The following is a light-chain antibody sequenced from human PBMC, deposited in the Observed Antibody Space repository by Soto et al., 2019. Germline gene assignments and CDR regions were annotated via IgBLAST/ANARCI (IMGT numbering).Light chain of an antibody. CDR3: SSYAGINNV. Sequence: QSVLTQPPSASGSPGQSVTISCTGTSSDVGGYNYVSWYQQHPGKAPKLMIYEVSKRPSGVPDRFSGSKSGNTASLTVSGLQAEDEDDYYCSSYAGINNVFGTGTKVTVL. J-gene: IGLJ1*01. V-gene: IGLV2-8*01. CDR1: SSDVGGYNY. CDR2: EVS.